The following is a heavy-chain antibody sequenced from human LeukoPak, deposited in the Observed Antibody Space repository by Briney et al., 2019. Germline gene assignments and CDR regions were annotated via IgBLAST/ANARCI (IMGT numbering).Heavy chain of an antibody. CDR2: INHSGST. CDR3: ASSCSSTSCYVSPLWY. J-gene: IGHJ4*02. D-gene: IGHD2-2*01. CDR1: GGSFSGYY. Sequence: PSETLSLTCAVYGGSFSGYYWSWIRQPPGKGLEWIGEINHSGSTNYNPSLKSRVTISVDTSKNQFSLKLSSVTAADTAVYYCASSCSSTSCYVSPLWYWGQGTLVTVSS. V-gene: IGHV4-34*01.